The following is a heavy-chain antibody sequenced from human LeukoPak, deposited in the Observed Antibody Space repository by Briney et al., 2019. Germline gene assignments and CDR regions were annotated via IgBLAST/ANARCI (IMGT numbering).Heavy chain of an antibody. D-gene: IGHD3-10*01. CDR2: IIPIFGTA. J-gene: IGHJ5*02. Sequence: ASVKVPCKASGGTFSSYAISWVRQAPGQGLEWMGGIIPIFGTANYAQKFQGRVTITADESTSTAYMELSSLRSEDTAVYYCARSDYGSGFNWFDPWGQGTLVTVSS. CDR3: ARSDYGSGFNWFDP. V-gene: IGHV1-69*13. CDR1: GGTFSSYA.